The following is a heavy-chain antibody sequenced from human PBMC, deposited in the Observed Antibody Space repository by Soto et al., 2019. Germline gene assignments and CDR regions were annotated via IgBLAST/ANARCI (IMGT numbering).Heavy chain of an antibody. CDR3: ARRYGGNFDY. CDR2: IYYSGSS. CDR1: GCSISSYY. D-gene: IGHD2-15*01. V-gene: IGHV4-59*08. Sequence: SETLSLTCTVSGCSISSYYWSWIRQPPGKGLEWIGYIYYSGSSNYNPSLKSRVTISVDTSKNQFSLKLSSVTAADTAVYYCARRYGGNFDYWGQGTLVTVSS. J-gene: IGHJ4*02.